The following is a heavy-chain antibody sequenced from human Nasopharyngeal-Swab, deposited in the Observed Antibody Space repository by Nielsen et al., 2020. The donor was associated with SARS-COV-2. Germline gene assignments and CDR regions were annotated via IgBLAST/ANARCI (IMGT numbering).Heavy chain of an antibody. CDR2: IIPIFGTA. CDR3: ARDLNSNYFDY. V-gene: IGHV1-69*13. Sequence: SVKVSCKVSGYTLTELSMHWVRQAPGQGLEWMGGIIPIFGTANYAQKFQGRVTITADESTSTAYMELSSLRSEDTAVYYCARDLNSNYFDYWGQGTLVTVSS. J-gene: IGHJ4*02. CDR1: GYTLTELS. D-gene: IGHD4-11*01.